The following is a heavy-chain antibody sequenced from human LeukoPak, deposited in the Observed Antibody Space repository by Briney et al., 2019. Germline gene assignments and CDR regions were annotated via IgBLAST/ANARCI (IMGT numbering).Heavy chain of an antibody. J-gene: IGHJ6*03. CDR2: IIPIFGTA. CDR3: ARDRDGYNVPPNYYYYYMDV. V-gene: IGHV1-69*05. D-gene: IGHD5-24*01. CDR1: GGTFSSYA. Sequence: SVKVSCKASGGTFSSYAISWVRQAPGQGLEWMGGIIPIFGTANHAQKFQGRVTITTDESTSTAYMELSSLRSEDTAVYYCARDRDGYNVPPNYYYYYMDVWGKGTTVTVSS.